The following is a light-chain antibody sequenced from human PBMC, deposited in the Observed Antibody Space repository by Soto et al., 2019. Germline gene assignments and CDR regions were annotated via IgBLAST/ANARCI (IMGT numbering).Light chain of an antibody. CDR2: GNS. CDR1: SSNIGATYD. Sequence: QSLLTQPLSVSGAPGQRVTISCTGSSSNIGATYDVQWYQQLPGTAPKLLIYGNSNRPSGVPDRFSGSKSGTSASLAITGLQADDEADYYCQSYDSSLSAHYVFGTGTKVTVL. V-gene: IGLV1-40*01. CDR3: QSYDSSLSAHYV. J-gene: IGLJ1*01.